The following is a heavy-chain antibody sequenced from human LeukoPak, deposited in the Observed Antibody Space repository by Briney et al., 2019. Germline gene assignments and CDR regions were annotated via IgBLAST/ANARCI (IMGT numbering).Heavy chain of an antibody. CDR3: ARGHYDSSGRFFDY. CDR2: IYHSGST. Sequence: SETLSLTCTVSGYSISGGYYWGWIRQPPGKGLEWIGSIYHSGSTYYSPSLKSRVTISVDTSKNQFSLKLSSVTAADTAVYYCARGHYDSSGRFFDYWGQGTLVTVSS. J-gene: IGHJ4*02. V-gene: IGHV4-38-2*02. CDR1: GYSISGGYY. D-gene: IGHD3-22*01.